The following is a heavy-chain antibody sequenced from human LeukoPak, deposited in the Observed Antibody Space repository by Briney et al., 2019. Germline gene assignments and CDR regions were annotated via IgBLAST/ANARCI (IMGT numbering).Heavy chain of an antibody. CDR1: GGSISSYY. CDR2: IYYSGST. CDR3: ARDRYYYGSGSYKYNWFDP. D-gene: IGHD3-10*01. V-gene: IGHV4-59*01. J-gene: IGHJ5*02. Sequence: SETLALTCTVSGGSISSYYWSWIRQPPGKGLEWIGYIYYSGSTNYNPSLKSRVTISVDTSKNQFSLNLSSVTAADTAVYYCARDRYYYGSGSYKYNWFDPWGQGTLVTVSS.